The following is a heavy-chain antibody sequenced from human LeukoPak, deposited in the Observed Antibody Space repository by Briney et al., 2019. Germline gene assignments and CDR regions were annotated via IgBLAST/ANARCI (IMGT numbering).Heavy chain of an antibody. J-gene: IGHJ3*02. D-gene: IGHD2-2*01. V-gene: IGHV3-15*01. Sequence: GGSLRLSCAASGFTFSSYGMHWVRQAPGKGLEWVGRIKSKTDGGTTDYAAPVKGRFTISRDDSKNTLYLQMNSLKTEDTAVYYCTTVTSFTGDAFDIWGQGTMVTVSS. CDR2: IKSKTDGGTT. CDR3: TTVTSFTGDAFDI. CDR1: GFTFSSYG.